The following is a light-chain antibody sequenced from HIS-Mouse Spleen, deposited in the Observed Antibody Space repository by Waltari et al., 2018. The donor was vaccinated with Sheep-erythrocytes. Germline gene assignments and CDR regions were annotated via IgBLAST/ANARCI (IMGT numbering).Light chain of an antibody. CDR3: QQYNNWPPPYT. V-gene: IGKV3-15*01. CDR2: GAS. Sequence: EIVMTQSPATLSVSPGERATLSCRASQSVRSNLAWYKQKPGQAPRLLIYGASTRATGIPARFSGSGSGTEFTLTISSMQSEDFAVYYCQQYNNWPPPYTFGQGTKLEIK. J-gene: IGKJ2*01. CDR1: QSVRSN.